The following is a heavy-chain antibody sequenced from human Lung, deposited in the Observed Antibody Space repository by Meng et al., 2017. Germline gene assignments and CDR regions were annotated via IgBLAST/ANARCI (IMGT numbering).Heavy chain of an antibody. Sequence: QSVQPLLEPSDTLSLTGVVSSGSFIDYYWSWIRQPPGKGLEWIGEINHSGSTNYNPSLESRATISVDTSQNNLSLKLSSVTAADSAVYYCARGPTTMAHDFDYWGQGTLVTVSS. V-gene: IGHV4-34*01. CDR1: SGSFIDYY. CDR2: INHSGST. J-gene: IGHJ4*02. D-gene: IGHD4-11*01. CDR3: ARGPTTMAHDFDY.